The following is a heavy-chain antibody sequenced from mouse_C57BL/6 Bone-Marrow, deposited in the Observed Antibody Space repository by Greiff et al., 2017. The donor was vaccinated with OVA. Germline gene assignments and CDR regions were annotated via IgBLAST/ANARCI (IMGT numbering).Heavy chain of an antibody. D-gene: IGHD2-4*01. CDR1: GFSLTSYG. V-gene: IGHV2-6*01. Sequence: VQGVESGPGLVAPSQSLSITCTVSGFSLTSYGVDWVRQSPGKGLEWLGVIWGVGSTNYNSALKSRLSISKDNSKSQVFLKMNSLQTEDTAVYYGASLNYALYYARDYWGQGTSVTVSA. CDR2: IWGVGST. J-gene: IGHJ4*01. CDR3: ASLNYALYYARDY.